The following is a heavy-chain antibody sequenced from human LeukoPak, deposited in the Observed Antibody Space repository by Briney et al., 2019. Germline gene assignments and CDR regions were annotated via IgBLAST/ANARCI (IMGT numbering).Heavy chain of an antibody. J-gene: IGHJ4*02. V-gene: IGHV3-23*01. CDR3: AKDRLLWFGEFPY. CDR1: GFTFSSYG. Sequence: HPGGSLRLSCAASGFTFSSYGMSWVRQAPGKGLEWVSAISGSGGSTYYADSVKGRFTISRDNSKNTLYLQMNSLRAEDTAVYYCAKDRLLWFGEFPYWGQGTLVTVSS. CDR2: ISGSGGST. D-gene: IGHD3-10*01.